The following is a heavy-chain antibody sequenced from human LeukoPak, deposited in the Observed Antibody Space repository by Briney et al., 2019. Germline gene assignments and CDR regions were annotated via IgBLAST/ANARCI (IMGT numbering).Heavy chain of an antibody. CDR3: ARDYYYYDSSGYYRRGDAFDI. CDR1: GATFSSYA. D-gene: IGHD3-22*01. J-gene: IGHJ3*02. V-gene: IGHV1-69*13. Sequence: GASVKVSCKASGATFSSYAISWVRQAPGQGLEWMGGIIPIFGTANYAQKFQGRVTITADESTSTAYMELSSLRSEDTAVYYCARDYYYYDSSGYYRRGDAFDIWGQGTMVTVSS. CDR2: IIPIFGTA.